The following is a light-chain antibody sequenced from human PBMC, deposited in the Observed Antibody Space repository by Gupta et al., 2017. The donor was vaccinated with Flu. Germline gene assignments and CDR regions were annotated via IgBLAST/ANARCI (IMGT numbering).Light chain of an antibody. CDR3: QQYNSYPYT. CDR2: NAS. CDR1: QSISTW. Sequence: DIQMTQSPSTLSASVGDRVTITCRASQSISTWLAWYQQKPGKAPKLLIYNASTVESGVPSRFSGSRSGTEFTLTIISLQPDDFATYYCQQYNSYPYTFGQGTKLEIK. V-gene: IGKV1-5*03. J-gene: IGKJ2*01.